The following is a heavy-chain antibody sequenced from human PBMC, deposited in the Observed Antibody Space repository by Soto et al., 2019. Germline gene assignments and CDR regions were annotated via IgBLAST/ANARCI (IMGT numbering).Heavy chain of an antibody. J-gene: IGHJ4*02. Sequence: TGGSLRLSCAASGFTFRNYNMNWVRQAPGKGLEWVSVIYSGGSTHYADSVEGRFTISRDISKNTLYLQMNSLRAEDTAVYYCARDPGSIAVAGTIWGQGTLVTVSS. V-gene: IGHV3-53*01. D-gene: IGHD6-19*01. CDR3: ARDPGSIAVAGTI. CDR1: GFTFRNYN. CDR2: IYSGGST.